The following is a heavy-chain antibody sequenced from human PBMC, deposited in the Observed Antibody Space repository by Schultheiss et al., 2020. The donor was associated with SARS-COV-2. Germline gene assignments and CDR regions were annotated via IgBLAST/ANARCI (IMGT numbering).Heavy chain of an antibody. D-gene: IGHD6-13*01. CDR3: ARDLRRIAAAEPPFDY. CDR2: IYYSGST. J-gene: IGHJ4*02. V-gene: IGHV4-4*02. CDR1: GGSISSSNW. Sequence: SETLSLTCAVSGGSISSSNWWSWVRQPPGKGLEWIGSIYYSGSTNYNPSLKSRVTISVDTSKNQFSLQLNSVTPEDTAVYYCARDLRRIAAAEPPFDYWGQGTLVTVSS.